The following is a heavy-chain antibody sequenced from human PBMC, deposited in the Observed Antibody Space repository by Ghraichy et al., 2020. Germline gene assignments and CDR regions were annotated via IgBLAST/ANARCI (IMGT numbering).Heavy chain of an antibody. Sequence: SETLSLTCGVSGGSISSAEYSWTWIRQPPGKVLEWIGYISPSGSTYYNPSLKSRVTMSVDRSKNQFSLNLRSMTVADTAVYSCARVKHYFDSNSPDERDHFDYWGRGTLVTVSS. J-gene: IGHJ4*02. D-gene: IGHD3-22*01. CDR1: GGSISSAEYS. V-gene: IGHV4-30-2*01. CDR2: ISPSGST. CDR3: ARVKHYFDSNSPDERDHFDY.